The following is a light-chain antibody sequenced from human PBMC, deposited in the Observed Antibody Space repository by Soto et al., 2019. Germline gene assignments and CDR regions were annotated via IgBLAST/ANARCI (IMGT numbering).Light chain of an antibody. Sequence: EIVLTQSPGTLSLSPGERATLSCRASQSVSSSYLAWYQQKPGQAPRLLIYGASSRATSIPDRFSGSGAGKDFTLSISRLEPEDFAVYYCKQYGSSPPYTFGQGAKLEIK. CDR1: QSVSSSY. CDR2: GAS. V-gene: IGKV3-20*01. CDR3: KQYGSSPPYT. J-gene: IGKJ2*01.